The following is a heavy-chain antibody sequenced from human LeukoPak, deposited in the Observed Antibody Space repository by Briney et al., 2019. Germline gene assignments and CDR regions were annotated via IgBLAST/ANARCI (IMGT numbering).Heavy chain of an antibody. CDR1: GGSISSSSYY. CDR2: IYYSGST. J-gene: IGHJ4*02. Sequence: SETLSLTCTVSGGSISSSSYYWGWIRQPPGKGLEWIGSIYYSGSTYYNPSLKSRVTISVDTSKNQFSPKLSSVTATDTAVYYCVRPNRYCSSTSCLAFDYWGQGTLVTVS. D-gene: IGHD2-2*01. V-gene: IGHV4-39*01. CDR3: VRPNRYCSSTSCLAFDY.